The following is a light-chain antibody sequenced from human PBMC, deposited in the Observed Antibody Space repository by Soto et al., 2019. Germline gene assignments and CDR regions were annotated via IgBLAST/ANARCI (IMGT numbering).Light chain of an antibody. CDR2: DAS. CDR3: QQYESFPFT. V-gene: IGKV1-5*01. Sequence: DIQMTQSPYTLSASVGDRVTITCRASQHINTWLAWYQQKSGKAPKLLMYDASSLESGVPSRFSGSSSGTEFTLTITSLQPDDFATYYCQQYESFPFTFGQGTKLDIK. J-gene: IGKJ2*01. CDR1: QHINTW.